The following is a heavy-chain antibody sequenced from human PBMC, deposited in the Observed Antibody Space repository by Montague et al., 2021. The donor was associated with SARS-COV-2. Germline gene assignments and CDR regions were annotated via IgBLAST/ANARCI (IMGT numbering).Heavy chain of an antibody. Sequence: SLRLSCAASGFTFNTYDMHWVRQAPGKGLEWVAVVSYDGSNKYYADSVKGRFTISRDNSKNTLYLQMNSLRAEDTAVYYCAKDLTVDIVVVVAAIEDSAFDYWGQGTLVTVSS. D-gene: IGHD2-15*01. CDR1: GFTFNTYD. CDR2: VSYDGSNK. J-gene: IGHJ4*02. V-gene: IGHV3-30*18. CDR3: AKDLTVDIVVVVAAIEDSAFDY.